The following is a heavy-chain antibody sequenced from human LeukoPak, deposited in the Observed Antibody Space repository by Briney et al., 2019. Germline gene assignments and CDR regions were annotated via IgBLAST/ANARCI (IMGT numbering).Heavy chain of an antibody. CDR2: ISRSGNYT. CDR1: GFTFSSYY. Sequence: GGSLRLSCAASGFTFSSYYMNWVRQAPGKGLEWVSSISRSGNYTYYADSVKGRFTISRDNARNSLYLQMNSLRAEDTAVYYCTRVSYADGGYFDHWGQGTLVTVSS. J-gene: IGHJ4*02. V-gene: IGHV3-21*01. D-gene: IGHD3-16*01. CDR3: TRVSYADGGYFDH.